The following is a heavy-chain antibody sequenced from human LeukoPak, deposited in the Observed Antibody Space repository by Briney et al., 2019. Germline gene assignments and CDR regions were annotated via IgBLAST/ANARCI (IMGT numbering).Heavy chain of an antibody. V-gene: IGHV3-7*01. CDR2: IKQDGSEK. CDR3: ARVFYYDSSGYYGFGY. Sequence: GGSLRPSCAASGFTFSSYWISWGRQAPGKGLGGVANIKQDGSEKYYVDSVKGRFTISRDNAKNSLYLQMNSLRAEDTAVYYCARVFYYDSSGYYGFGYWGQGTLVTVSS. CDR1: GFTFSSYW. D-gene: IGHD3-22*01. J-gene: IGHJ4*02.